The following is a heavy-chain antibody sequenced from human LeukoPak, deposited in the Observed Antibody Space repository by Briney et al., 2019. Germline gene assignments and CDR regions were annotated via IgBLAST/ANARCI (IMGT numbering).Heavy chain of an antibody. CDR2: IYYNGRT. Sequence: PSETLSLTCTVPGGSISSSDYYWGWIRQPPGKGLEWIGNIYYNGRTYYNPSLKSRVTISVDTSKNEFSLKLSSVTAADTAVYYCARGAVLGPGGIDIWGQGTMITVSS. D-gene: IGHD1-14*01. CDR3: ARGAVLGPGGIDI. CDR1: GGSISSSDYY. J-gene: IGHJ3*02. V-gene: IGHV4-39*07.